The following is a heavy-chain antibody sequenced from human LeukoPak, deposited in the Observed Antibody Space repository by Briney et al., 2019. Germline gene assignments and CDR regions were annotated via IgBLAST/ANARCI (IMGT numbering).Heavy chain of an antibody. J-gene: IGHJ6*02. Sequence: GGSLRLSCAASGFTFSSYGMHWVRQAPGKGLEWVAVIWYDGSNKYYADSVKGRFTISRDNSKNTLYLQMNSLRAEDTAVYYCAREDIVLMVSYYYYGMDVWGQGTTVTVSS. CDR1: GFTFSSYG. V-gene: IGHV3-33*01. D-gene: IGHD2-8*01. CDR2: IWYDGSNK. CDR3: AREDIVLMVSYYYYGMDV.